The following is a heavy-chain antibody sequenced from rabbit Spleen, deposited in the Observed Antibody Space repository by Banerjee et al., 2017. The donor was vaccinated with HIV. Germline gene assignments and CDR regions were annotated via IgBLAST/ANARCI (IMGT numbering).Heavy chain of an antibody. CDR2: IDGDESGST. CDR3: ARGDGVYYWAHRL. D-gene: IGHD1-1*01. Sequence: QEQLVESGGGLFQPGASLTLSCTASEFSFSSDLYMCWVRQAPGKGLEWIACIDGDESGSTWYANWAKGRFTISKTSSTTVTLEMTSLTAADTATYFCARGDGVYYWAHRLWGQGTLVTVS. J-gene: IGHJ6*01. V-gene: IGHV1S45*01. CDR1: EFSFSSDLY.